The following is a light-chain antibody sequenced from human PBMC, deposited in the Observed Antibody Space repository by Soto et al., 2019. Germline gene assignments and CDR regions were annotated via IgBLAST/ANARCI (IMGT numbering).Light chain of an antibody. J-gene: IGLJ1*01. CDR3: SSYAGSTFRV. V-gene: IGLV2-8*01. CDR2: EVS. Sequence: QSVLTQPPSASGSPGQSVTISCTGTSSDVGGYNYVSWYQQHPGKAPKLMIYEVSKRPSGVPDRFSGSKSGNTASLTVSGLQAEDGADYYCSSYAGSTFRVFGTGTKVTVL. CDR1: SSDVGGYNY.